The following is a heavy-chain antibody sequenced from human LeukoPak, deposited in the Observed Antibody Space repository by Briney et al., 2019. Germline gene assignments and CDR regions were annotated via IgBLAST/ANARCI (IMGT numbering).Heavy chain of an antibody. Sequence: GGSLRLSCVASGFTFSSYAMSWVRQAPGKGLEWVSTISDSGDNTYYADSVKGRFTISRDNSKNTLYLQMNSLRAEDTAVYYCAKANSITIFGVITPVDYWGQGTLVTVSS. D-gene: IGHD3-3*01. V-gene: IGHV3-23*01. CDR2: ISDSGDNT. CDR3: AKANSITIFGVITPVDY. CDR1: GFTFSSYA. J-gene: IGHJ4*02.